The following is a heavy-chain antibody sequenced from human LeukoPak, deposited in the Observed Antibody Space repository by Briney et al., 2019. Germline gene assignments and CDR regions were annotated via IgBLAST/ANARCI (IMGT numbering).Heavy chain of an antibody. CDR1: GGTFSSYA. CDR2: IIPILGIA. Sequence: SVKVSCKASGGTFSSYAISWVRQAPGQGLEWMGRIIPILGIANYAQKFQGRVTITADKSTSTAYMELSSLRSEDTAVYYCARVYSGRVYYFDYWGQGTLVTVSS. CDR3: ARVYSGRVYYFDY. D-gene: IGHD1-26*01. V-gene: IGHV1-69*04. J-gene: IGHJ4*02.